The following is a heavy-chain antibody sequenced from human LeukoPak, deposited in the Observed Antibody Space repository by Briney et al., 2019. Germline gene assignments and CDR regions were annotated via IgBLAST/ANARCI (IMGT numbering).Heavy chain of an antibody. J-gene: IGHJ2*01. V-gene: IGHV4-61*01. CDR2: IYYSGST. D-gene: IGHD1-26*01. Sequence: PSVTLSLTCTVSGGSVSSGNYYWSWIRQPPGKGLEWIGYIYYSGSTNYNPSLKSRVTISVDTSKNQFSLKLTSVTAADTAVYYCARGVGAVYWYFDLWGRGTLVTVSS. CDR1: GGSVSSGNYY. CDR3: ARGVGAVYWYFDL.